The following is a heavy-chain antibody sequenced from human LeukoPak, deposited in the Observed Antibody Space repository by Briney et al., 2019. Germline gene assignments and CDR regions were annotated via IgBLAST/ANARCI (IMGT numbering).Heavy chain of an antibody. CDR1: GGSISSGSYY. Sequence: SETLSLTCTVSGGSISSGSYYWNWIRQPAGKGLEWIGRIYTGGSTKYNPSLKRRVTISVDTSKNQFSLKLSSVTAADTAVYYCARTYCGGDCRGYYYYYYMDVWGKGTTVTVSS. CDR2: IYTGGST. J-gene: IGHJ6*03. V-gene: IGHV4-61*02. CDR3: ARTYCGGDCRGYYYYYYMDV. D-gene: IGHD2-21*02.